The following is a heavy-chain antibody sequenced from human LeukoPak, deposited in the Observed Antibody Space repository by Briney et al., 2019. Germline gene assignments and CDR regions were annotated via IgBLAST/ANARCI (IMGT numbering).Heavy chain of an antibody. CDR3: ARGWLGGHNYYDSSPDAFDI. J-gene: IGHJ3*02. V-gene: IGHV4-38-2*02. CDR2: MYHSGNT. D-gene: IGHD3-22*01. Sequence: SETLSLTCTVSGYSISSGYYWGWIRQPPGKGLEWIGCMYHSGNTYYNPSLKSRVSISLDTSKNQFSLKLSSVTAADTAVYYCARGWLGGHNYYDSSPDAFDIWGQGTMVTVSS. CDR1: GYSISSGYY.